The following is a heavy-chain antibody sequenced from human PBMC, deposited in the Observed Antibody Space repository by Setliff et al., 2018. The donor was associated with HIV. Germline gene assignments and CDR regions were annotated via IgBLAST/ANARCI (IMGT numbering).Heavy chain of an antibody. CDR2: VSSRGDT. CDR1: DSGTYY. V-gene: IGHV4-4*07. CDR3: ARVSSTYWYSIFRNYYYHMDV. D-gene: IGHD2-8*02. J-gene: IGHJ6*03. Sequence: SETLSLTCTVSDSGTYYWSWIRQPAGKGLEWIGRVSSRGDTNYSPSLRSRVSISVDMSKTQFSPKLSSVTAADTAVYYCARVSSTYWYSIFRNYYYHMDVWGKGTTVTVSS.